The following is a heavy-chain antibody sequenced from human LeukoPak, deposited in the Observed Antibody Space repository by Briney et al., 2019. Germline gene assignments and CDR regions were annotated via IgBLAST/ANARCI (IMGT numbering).Heavy chain of an antibody. Sequence: SETLSLTCAVYGGSFSGYYWSWIRQPPGKGLEWIGEINHSGSTNYNPSLKSRVTISVDTSKNQFSLKLSSVTAADTAVYYCARGRGYRGYERDFWGQGTLVTVSS. CDR3: ARGRGYRGYERDF. D-gene: IGHD5-12*01. V-gene: IGHV4-34*01. CDR1: GGSFSGYY. CDR2: INHSGST. J-gene: IGHJ4*02.